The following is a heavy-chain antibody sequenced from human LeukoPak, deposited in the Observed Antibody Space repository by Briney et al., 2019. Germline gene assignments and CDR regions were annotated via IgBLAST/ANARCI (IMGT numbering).Heavy chain of an antibody. Sequence: GGSLRLSCAASGFTFSSYSMNWVRQAPGKGLEWVANIKQDGSEKYYVDSVKGRFTISRDNAKNSLYLQMNSLRAEDTAVYYCARKDITMVRGLDYWGQGTLVTVSS. V-gene: IGHV3-7*01. D-gene: IGHD3-10*01. J-gene: IGHJ4*02. CDR1: GFTFSSYS. CDR2: IKQDGSEK. CDR3: ARKDITMVRGLDY.